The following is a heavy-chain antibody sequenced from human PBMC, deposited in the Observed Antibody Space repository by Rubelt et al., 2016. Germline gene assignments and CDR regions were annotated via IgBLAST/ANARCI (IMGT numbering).Heavy chain of an antibody. Sequence: VQLVQSGAEVKRPGASVKVSCKASGYPFATYAMHWVRQAPGQRLEWMGWIDAGNGEPKYSINLQGRGTVTRETSASTAYMELSSLRPEDSAVYYCARFALPAVTTAYYYYALDVWGQGTTVTVSS. J-gene: IGHJ6*02. CDR3: ARFALPAVTTAYYYYALDV. V-gene: IGHV1-3*01. CDR2: IDAGNGEP. CDR1: GYPFATYA. D-gene: IGHD4-17*01.